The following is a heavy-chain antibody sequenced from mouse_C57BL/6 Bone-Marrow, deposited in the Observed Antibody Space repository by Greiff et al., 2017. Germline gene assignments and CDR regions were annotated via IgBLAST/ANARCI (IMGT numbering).Heavy chain of an antibody. D-gene: IGHD1-1*01. CDR3: ARWDYGSGSHFDD. Sequence: QVQLQQSGAELVRPGTSVKVSCKASGYAFTNYLIEWVQQRPGKGLEWIAVINPGSGGTNYNETFKGKATLTADKSSSTDYMQLSSLTSEDSAVDICARWDYGSGSHFDDWGQGTTLTVSS. CDR1: GYAFTNYL. V-gene: IGHV1-54*01. CDR2: INPGSGGT. J-gene: IGHJ2*01.